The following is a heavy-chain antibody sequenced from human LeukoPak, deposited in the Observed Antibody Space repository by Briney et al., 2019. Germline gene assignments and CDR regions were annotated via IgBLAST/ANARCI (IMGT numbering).Heavy chain of an antibody. Sequence: GGSLRLSCAASGFTFSSYGMHWVRQAPGKGLEWVAVISYDGSNKYYADSVKGRFTISRDNSKNTLYLQMNSLRAEDTAVYYRAKGSAYSSGWYKGAFDIWGQGTMVTVSS. CDR2: ISYDGSNK. V-gene: IGHV3-30*18. J-gene: IGHJ3*02. CDR3: AKGSAYSSGWYKGAFDI. D-gene: IGHD6-19*01. CDR1: GFTFSSYG.